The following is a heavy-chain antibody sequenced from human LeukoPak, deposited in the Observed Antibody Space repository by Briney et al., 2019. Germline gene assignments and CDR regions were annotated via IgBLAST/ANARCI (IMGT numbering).Heavy chain of an antibody. Sequence: PGGSLRLSCAASGFTFDDYAMHWVRHAPGKGMEWVSLISGDGGSTYYADSVKGRLTISRDNSKNSLYLQMNSLRTEDTALYYCAKQTNYYYGMDVWGQGTTVTVSS. D-gene: IGHD1-7*01. V-gene: IGHV3-43*02. CDR3: AKQTNYYYGMDV. J-gene: IGHJ6*02. CDR2: ISGDGGST. CDR1: GFTFDDYA.